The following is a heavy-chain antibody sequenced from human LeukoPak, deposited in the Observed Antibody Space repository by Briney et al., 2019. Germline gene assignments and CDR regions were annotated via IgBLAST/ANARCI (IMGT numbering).Heavy chain of an antibody. V-gene: IGHV4-59*01. CDR1: GGSISSYY. Sequence: SETLSLTCTVSGGSISSYYWSWIRQPPGKGVEWIGYIYYSGSTNYNPSLKGRVTISVDTSKNQFSLKLSSVTAADTAVYYCARVKMTRPDYVWSQGTLVTVSS. D-gene: IGHD3-10*02. CDR2: IYYSGST. J-gene: IGHJ4*02. CDR3: ARVKMTRPDYV.